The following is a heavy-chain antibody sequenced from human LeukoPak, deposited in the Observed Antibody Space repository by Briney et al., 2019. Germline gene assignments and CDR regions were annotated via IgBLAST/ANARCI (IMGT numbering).Heavy chain of an antibody. CDR2: IYYSGST. CDR1: GGSISSSSYY. D-gene: IGHD2-2*02. J-gene: IGHJ4*02. Sequence: SETLPLTCTVSGGSISSSSYYWGWIRQPPGKGLEWIGSIYYSGSTYYNPSLKSRVTISVDTSKNQFSLKLSSVTAADTAVYYCASSIPYTHFDYWGQGTLVTVSS. CDR3: ASSIPYTHFDY. V-gene: IGHV4-39*01.